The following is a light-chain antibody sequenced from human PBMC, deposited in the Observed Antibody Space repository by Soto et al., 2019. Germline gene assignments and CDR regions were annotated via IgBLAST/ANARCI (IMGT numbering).Light chain of an antibody. CDR2: SNS. J-gene: IGLJ2*01. Sequence: QSVLTQPPSASGTPGQRVTISCSGSSSNIGSNNVNWYQQLPGTAPKLLIYSNSQRPSGVPDRFSGSKSGASDSLAISGLQSEDEADYYCAAWDDSLNGVVFGGGTKVTVL. CDR1: SSNIGSNN. CDR3: AAWDDSLNGVV. V-gene: IGLV1-44*01.